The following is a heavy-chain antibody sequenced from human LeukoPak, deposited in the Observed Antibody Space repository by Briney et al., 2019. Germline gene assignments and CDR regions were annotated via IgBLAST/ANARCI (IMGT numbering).Heavy chain of an antibody. CDR2: IIPIFGTA. CDR3: ARIAAVPAAQPLWYFDL. J-gene: IGHJ2*01. V-gene: IGHV1-69*13. CDR1: GGTFSSYA. Sequence: ASVKVSCKASGGTFSSYAISWVRQAPGQGLEWMGGIIPIFGTANYAQKFQGRVTITADESTSTAYMELSSLRSEDTAVYYCARIAAVPAAQPLWYFDLWGRGTLVTVSS. D-gene: IGHD2-2*01.